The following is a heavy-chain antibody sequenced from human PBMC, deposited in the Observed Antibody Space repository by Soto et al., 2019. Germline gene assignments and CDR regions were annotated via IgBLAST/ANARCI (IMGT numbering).Heavy chain of an antibody. D-gene: IGHD3-10*01. CDR1: GFTFTSYW. V-gene: IGHV5-51*01. CDR2: VFPGDSDT. J-gene: IGHJ4*02. Sequence: PGESLKISCKGSGFTFTSYWIAWVRQMPGKGPEWMGVVFPGDSDTRYSPSFQGQAIISADKSTSTAYLQWSSLKASDSAIYYCARQGEGFYQRQIDFWGQGTLVKVSS. CDR3: ARQGEGFYQRQIDF.